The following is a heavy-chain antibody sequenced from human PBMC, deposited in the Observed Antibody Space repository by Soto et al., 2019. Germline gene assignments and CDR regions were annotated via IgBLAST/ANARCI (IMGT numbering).Heavy chain of an antibody. CDR1: GYTFTSCD. D-gene: IGHD6-13*01. CDR2: MNPNSGNT. CDR3: ARGLIAAAVRWFDP. V-gene: IGHV1-8*01. J-gene: IGHJ5*02. Sequence: GASVKVSCKASGYTFTSCDINWVRQATGQGLEWMGWMNPNSGNTGYAQKFQGRVTMTRNTSISTAYMELSSLRSEDTAVYYCARGLIAAAVRWFDPWGQGTLVTVSS.